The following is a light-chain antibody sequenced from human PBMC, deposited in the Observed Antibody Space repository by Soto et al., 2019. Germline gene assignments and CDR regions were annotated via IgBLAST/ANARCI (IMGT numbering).Light chain of an antibody. J-gene: IGKJ1*01. Sequence: DIQMTQSPSSLSASVGDRVTITCRASQSISSYLNWYQQKPGKAPKLLIYAASRLQSGVPSRFSGSGSGTDFTLTISSLQAEDFATYYCQQSYITPWTFGQGTKVEIK. CDR1: QSISSY. CDR2: AAS. V-gene: IGKV1-39*01. CDR3: QQSYITPWT.